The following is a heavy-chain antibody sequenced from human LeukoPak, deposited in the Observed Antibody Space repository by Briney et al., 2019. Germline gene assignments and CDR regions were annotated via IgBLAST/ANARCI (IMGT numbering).Heavy chain of an antibody. J-gene: IGHJ4*02. CDR1: GGSISRSSYY. CDR2: IFYSGST. CDR3: TSGYSYDLFDY. V-gene: IGHV4-39*07. Sequence: SETLSLTCTVSGGSISRSSYYWGWIRQPPGQGLEWIGSIFYSGSTYHNPSLKSRVTISVDTSKNQFSLKLSSVTAADTAVYYCTSGYSYDLFDYWGQGTLVTVSS. D-gene: IGHD5-18*01.